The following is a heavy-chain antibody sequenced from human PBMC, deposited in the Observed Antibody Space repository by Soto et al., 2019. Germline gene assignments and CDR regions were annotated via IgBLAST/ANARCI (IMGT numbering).Heavy chain of an antibody. J-gene: IGHJ4*02. Sequence: GSLRLSCAASGFTFSSYAMSWVRQAPGKGLEWVSAISDGSTTSHADSVKGRFTISRDNAKNTLYLQMSSLRAEDTAVYYCARLPGYSTGWTPFDFWGQGTQVTVSS. V-gene: IGHV3-74*01. D-gene: IGHD6-19*01. CDR1: GFTFSSYA. CDR3: ARLPGYSTGWTPFDF. CDR2: ISDGSTT.